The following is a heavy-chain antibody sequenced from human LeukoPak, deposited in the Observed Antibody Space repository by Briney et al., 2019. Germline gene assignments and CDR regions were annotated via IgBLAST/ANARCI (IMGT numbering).Heavy chain of an antibody. D-gene: IGHD4-11*01. CDR1: GGSFSGYY. CDR3: ARNDYKYYFDY. J-gene: IGHJ4*02. CDR2: IYYSGST. V-gene: IGHV4-34*01. Sequence: SETLSLTCAVYGGSFSGYYWSWIRQPPGKGLEWIGSIYYSGSTYYNPSLKSRVTISVDTSKNQFSLKLSSVTAADTAVYYCARNDYKYYFDYWGQGTLVTVSS.